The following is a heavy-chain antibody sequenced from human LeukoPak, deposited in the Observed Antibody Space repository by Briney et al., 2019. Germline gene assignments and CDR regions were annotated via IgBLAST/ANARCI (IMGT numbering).Heavy chain of an antibody. CDR1: GGSISSSSYY. D-gene: IGHD3-22*01. Sequence: SETLSLTCTVYGGSISSSSYYWGWIRQPPGKGLEWIVSMYYSGSTYYNPSLKSRVTISVETSKNQFSLKLRSVTAADTAVYYCASGYDSSAYLPFIDYWGQGTLVTVSA. CDR2: MYYSGST. CDR3: ASGYDSSAYLPFIDY. V-gene: IGHV4-39*01. J-gene: IGHJ4*02.